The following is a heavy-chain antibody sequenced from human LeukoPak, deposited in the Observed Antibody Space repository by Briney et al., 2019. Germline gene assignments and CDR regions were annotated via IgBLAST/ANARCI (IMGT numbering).Heavy chain of an antibody. D-gene: IGHD6-13*01. Sequence: GGSLRLCCAASGFTFSSYAMSWVRQAAGKGLEWVSAISGSGGSTYYADSVKGRFTISRDNAKNSLYLQMNSLRAEDTAVYYCARGSVQGSSWYVYWGQGTLVTVSS. CDR2: ISGSGGST. CDR3: ARGSVQGSSWYVY. J-gene: IGHJ4*02. V-gene: IGHV3-23*01. CDR1: GFTFSSYA.